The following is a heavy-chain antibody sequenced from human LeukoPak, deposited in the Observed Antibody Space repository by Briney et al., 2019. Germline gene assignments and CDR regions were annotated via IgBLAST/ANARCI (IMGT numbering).Heavy chain of an antibody. D-gene: IGHD2-15*01. CDR1: GYTFTSYY. CDR2: INPNSGGT. Sequence: GASVKVSCKASGYTFTSYYMHWVRQAPGQGLEWMGWINPNSGGTNYAQKFQGRVTMTRDTSISTAYMELSRLRSDDTAVYYCATGYCSGGSCYGYYMDVWGKGTTVTVSS. CDR3: ATGYCSGGSCYGYYMDV. V-gene: IGHV1-2*02. J-gene: IGHJ6*03.